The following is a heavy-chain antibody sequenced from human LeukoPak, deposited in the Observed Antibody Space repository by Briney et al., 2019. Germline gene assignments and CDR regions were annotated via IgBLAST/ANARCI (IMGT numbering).Heavy chain of an antibody. CDR2: INPSGGST. J-gene: IGHJ5*02. D-gene: IGHD3-10*01. CDR1: GYTFTSYY. Sequence: ASVKVSCKASGYTFTSYYMHWVRQAPGQGLEWMGIINPSGGSTSYAQKFQGRVTMTRGTSTSTVYMELSSLRSEDTAVYYCARWGTDIGSGSYFGRYNWFDPWGQGTLVTVSS. V-gene: IGHV1-46*01. CDR3: ARWGTDIGSGSYFGRYNWFDP.